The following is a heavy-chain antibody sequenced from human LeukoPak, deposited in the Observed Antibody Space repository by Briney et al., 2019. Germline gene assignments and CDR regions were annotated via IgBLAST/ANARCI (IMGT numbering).Heavy chain of an antibody. V-gene: IGHV3-30*16. J-gene: IGHJ3*01. CDR2: ISSDGSVT. CDR1: GLTHFRHL. D-gene: IGHD6-13*01. CDR3: VRAAARMAGAGTAFDL. Sequence: GKSLRLSCAVSGLTHFRHLMQGPPHAPGQAGVGVADISSDGSVTYHGDIPRGRFTISRDNPNNTMYLQLNSLRADDTALYYCVRAAARMAGAGTAFDLWGRGTRVTVSS.